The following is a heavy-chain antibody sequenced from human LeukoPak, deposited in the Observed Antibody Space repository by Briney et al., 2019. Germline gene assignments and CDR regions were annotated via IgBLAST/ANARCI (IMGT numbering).Heavy chain of an antibody. V-gene: IGHV3-21*01. CDR2: ISYSSRFI. CDR3: ARGGDGSYYNGLDV. Sequence: GGSLRLSCAASGFTFSTHWMRWVRQTPGKGLVWFSSISYSSRFIYYADSVRGRFTISRDNAKNSLSLQVNSLRVEDTAVYYCARGGDGSYYNGLDVWGQGTTVTVSS. J-gene: IGHJ6*02. CDR1: GFTFSTHW. D-gene: IGHD5-24*01.